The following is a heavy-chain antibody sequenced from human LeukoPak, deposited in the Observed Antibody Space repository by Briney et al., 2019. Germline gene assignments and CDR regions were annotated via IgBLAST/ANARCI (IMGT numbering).Heavy chain of an antibody. CDR3: ARGHNVSPSFDY. V-gene: IGHV1-2*02. D-gene: IGHD1-14*01. J-gene: IGHJ4*02. CDR1: GYTSTDYL. Sequence: GASVKVSCKTSGYTSTDYLIFWVRPAPGQGLEWMGWIDPDTGFATYAQNFQDRVSMTRDTSITTAYMELSGLRSDDTAMYCCARGHNVSPSFDYWGQGTPVTVSS. CDR2: IDPDTGFA.